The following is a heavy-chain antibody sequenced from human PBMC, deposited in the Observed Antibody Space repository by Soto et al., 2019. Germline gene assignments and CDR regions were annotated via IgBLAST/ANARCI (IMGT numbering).Heavy chain of an antibody. CDR2: ISYDGSNK. CDR3: ARVPLRRGYDDDAFDI. J-gene: IGHJ3*02. CDR1: GFTFSSYA. V-gene: IGHV3-30-3*01. D-gene: IGHD5-12*01. Sequence: GGSLRLSCAASGFTFSSYAMHWVRQAPGKGLEWVAVISYDGSNKYYADSVKGRFTISRDNSKNTLYLQMNSLRAEDTAVYYCARVPLRRGYDDDAFDIWGQGTMVTVSS.